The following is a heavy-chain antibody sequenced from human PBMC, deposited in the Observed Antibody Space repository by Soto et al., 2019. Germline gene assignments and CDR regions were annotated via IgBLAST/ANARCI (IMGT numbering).Heavy chain of an antibody. Sequence: GGSLILSCGASGFTFSDCDMSGIRQAPGKGLEWVSYISSSGSTIYYADSVKGRFTISRDNAKNSLYLQMNSLRAEDTAVYYCASPGVVLPTARPYYFDYSGQGSLVTVSA. J-gene: IGHJ4*02. CDR2: ISSSGSTI. V-gene: IGHV3-11*01. D-gene: IGHD2-2*01. CDR3: ASPGVVLPTARPYYFDY. CDR1: GFTFSDCD.